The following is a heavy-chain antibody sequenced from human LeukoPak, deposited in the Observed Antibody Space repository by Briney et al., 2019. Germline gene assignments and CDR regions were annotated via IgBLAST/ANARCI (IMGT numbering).Heavy chain of an antibody. J-gene: IGHJ4*02. V-gene: IGHV3-7*01. D-gene: IGHD3-16*01. CDR1: GFTFSSYW. Sequence: GGSLRLSCAASGFTFSSYWMSWVRQAPGKGLEWVANIKQDGSEKYYVDSVKGRFTISRDNAKNSLYLQMNSLRAEDTAGYYWARDPEGGGGGGPFDYWGQGTLVTVSS. CDR2: IKQDGSEK. CDR3: ARDPEGGGGGGPFDY.